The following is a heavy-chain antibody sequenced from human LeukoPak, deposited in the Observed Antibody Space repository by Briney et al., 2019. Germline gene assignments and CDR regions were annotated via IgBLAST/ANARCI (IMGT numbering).Heavy chain of an antibody. CDR2: ISGSGGST. J-gene: IGHJ4*02. CDR3: ARGWPIGDY. V-gene: IGHV3-23*01. D-gene: IGHD1-26*01. Sequence: GGSLRLSCAASGFTFSSYAMSWVRQAPGKGLERVSAISGSGGSTYYADSVKGRFTISRDNAKNSLYLQMNSLRAEDTAVYYCARGWPIGDYWGQGTLVTVSS. CDR1: GFTFSSYA.